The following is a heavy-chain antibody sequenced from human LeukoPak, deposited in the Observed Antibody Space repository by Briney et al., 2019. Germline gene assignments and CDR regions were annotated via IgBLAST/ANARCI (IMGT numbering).Heavy chain of an antibody. V-gene: IGHV3-33*01. CDR1: GFIFSNYG. J-gene: IGHJ4*02. Sequence: QPGGSLRLSCAASGFIFSNYGMHWVRQAPGKGLDWVAVIWYDGSRIYYADSVKGRFTISRDNSKNTLYLQMNSLRAEDTAVYYCARAYSSSSEANFDYWGQGTLVTVSS. CDR2: IWYDGSRI. D-gene: IGHD6-6*01. CDR3: ARAYSSSSEANFDY.